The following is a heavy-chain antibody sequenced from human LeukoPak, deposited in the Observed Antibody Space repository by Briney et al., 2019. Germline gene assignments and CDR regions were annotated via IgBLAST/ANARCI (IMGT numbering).Heavy chain of an antibody. J-gene: IGHJ5*02. CDR2: SSSSGSTI. CDR1: GFTFSSYE. Sequence: GGSLRLSCAASGFTFSSYEMNWVRQAPGKVLAWVSYSSSSGSTIYYADSVKGRFTISRDNAKNSLYLQMNSLRAEDTAVYYCAREHSSGWAWGQGTLVTVSS. V-gene: IGHV3-48*03. D-gene: IGHD6-19*01. CDR3: AREHSSGWA.